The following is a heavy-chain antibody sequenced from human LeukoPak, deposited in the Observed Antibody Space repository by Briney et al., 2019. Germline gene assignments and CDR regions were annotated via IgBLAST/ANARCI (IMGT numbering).Heavy chain of an antibody. CDR3: AKDTGQWLVRIYYYYGMDV. Sequence: GTSLRLSCAASGFTFSSYGMHWVRQAPGKGLEWVAVISYDGSNKYYADSVKGRFTISRDNSKNTLYLQMNSLRAEDTAVYYCAKDTGQWLVRIYYYYGMDVWGQGTTVTVSS. D-gene: IGHD6-19*01. CDR1: GFTFSSYG. V-gene: IGHV3-30*18. J-gene: IGHJ6*02. CDR2: ISYDGSNK.